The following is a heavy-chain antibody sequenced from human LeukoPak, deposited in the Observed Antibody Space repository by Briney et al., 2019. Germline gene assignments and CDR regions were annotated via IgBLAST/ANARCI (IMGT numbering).Heavy chain of an antibody. CDR1: GFTFSSYE. Sequence: GGSLRLSCAASGFTFSSYEMNWVRQAPRKGLEWVSYISRNGSTIYYADSVKGRFTTSRDNAKNSLYLQMNSLKAEDTAVYYCAKEGGGYNYYYYYMDAWGKGTTVTISS. CDR2: ISRNGSTI. D-gene: IGHD5-24*01. V-gene: IGHV3-48*03. CDR3: AKEGGGYNYYYYYMDA. J-gene: IGHJ6*03.